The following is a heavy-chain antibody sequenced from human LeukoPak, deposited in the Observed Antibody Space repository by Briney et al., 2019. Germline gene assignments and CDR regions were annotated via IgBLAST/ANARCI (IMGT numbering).Heavy chain of an antibody. V-gene: IGHV4-59*12. CDR1: GGSISNYY. D-gene: IGHD3-10*01. CDR2: IYDRGPA. CDR3: ARSRQASGLFNS. Sequence: PSETLSLTCTVSGGSISNYYWSWIRQPPGKGLEWIGCIYDRGPAYYNPSLKSRFTISVDRPKNQFFLNVTSLTAADTAVYYCARSRQASGLFNSWGQGTLVVVSS. J-gene: IGHJ5*01.